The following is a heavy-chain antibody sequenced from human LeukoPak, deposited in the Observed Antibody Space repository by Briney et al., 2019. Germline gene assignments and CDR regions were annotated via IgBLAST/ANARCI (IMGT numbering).Heavy chain of an antibody. V-gene: IGHV1-8*01. CDR3: ARVRTYYDILTGYYTYNWFDP. Sequence: ASVKVSCKASGYTFTSYDINWGRQATGQGLEWVGGMNPNSGNTGYAQKFQGRVTMTRNTSITTAYMELSSLRSEDTAVYYCARVRTYYDILTGYYTYNWFDPWGQGTLVTVSS. CDR1: GYTFTSYD. CDR2: MNPNSGNT. J-gene: IGHJ5*02. D-gene: IGHD3-9*01.